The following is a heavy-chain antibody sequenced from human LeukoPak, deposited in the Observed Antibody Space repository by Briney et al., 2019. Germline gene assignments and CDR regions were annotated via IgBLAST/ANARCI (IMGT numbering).Heavy chain of an antibody. CDR2: IYYSGST. D-gene: IGHD3-22*01. Sequence: SETLSLTCTVSGGSISSYYWSWIRQPPGKGLEWIGYIYYSGSTNYNPSLKSRVTISVDTSKNQFSLKLSSVTAADTAVYYCARARYYYDSSGYRYYFDYWGRGTLVTVSS. V-gene: IGHV4-59*01. J-gene: IGHJ4*02. CDR1: GGSISSYY. CDR3: ARARYYYDSSGYRYYFDY.